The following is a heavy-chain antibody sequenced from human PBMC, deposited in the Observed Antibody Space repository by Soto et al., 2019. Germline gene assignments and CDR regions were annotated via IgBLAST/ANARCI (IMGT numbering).Heavy chain of an antibody. CDR3: ARGRVYFDCSSSGLDV. V-gene: IGHV5-51*01. CDR1: GYRFSSYW. J-gene: IGHJ3*01. D-gene: IGHD2-2*01. Sequence: GESLKISCKGSGYRFSSYWIGWVRQMPGKGLEWMGIIYPVDSDTRYSPSFQGQVTISADKSISTAYLQWSSVKASDTAMYYCARGRVYFDCSSSGLDVWGPGK. CDR2: IYPVDSDT.